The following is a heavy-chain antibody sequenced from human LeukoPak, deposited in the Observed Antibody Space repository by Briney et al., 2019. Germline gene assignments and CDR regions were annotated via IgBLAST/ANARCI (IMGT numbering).Heavy chain of an antibody. CDR1: GFIFSSYA. D-gene: IGHD4-17*01. J-gene: IGHJ4*02. V-gene: IGHV3-23*01. CDR3: AKRRGPTYGDFDF. CDR2: ITDSGAYT. Sequence: GGSLRLSCAASGFIFSSYAMSWVRQAPGKGLEWVSAITDSGAYTDYADSVKGRFTISRDNSGHTVFLEMNDLRADDTAVYYCAKRRGPTYGDFDFWGQGTLVTVSS.